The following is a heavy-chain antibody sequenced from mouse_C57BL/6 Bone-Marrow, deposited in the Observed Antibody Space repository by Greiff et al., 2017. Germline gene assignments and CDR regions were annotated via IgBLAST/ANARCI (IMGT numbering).Heavy chain of an antibody. Sequence: EVQLQQSGPSLVRPSQTLSLTCTVTGFSINSDCYWIWIRQFPGNKLEYIGYTVYSGITYYNPSLESRTYITRDTSKNQFSLKLSSVTTEDTATYYCARALLRWYFYGWGTGTTVTVSS. D-gene: IGHD2-10*01. V-gene: IGHV3-3*01. CDR1: GFSINSDCY. CDR2: TVYSGIT. CDR3: ARALLRWYFYG. J-gene: IGHJ1*03.